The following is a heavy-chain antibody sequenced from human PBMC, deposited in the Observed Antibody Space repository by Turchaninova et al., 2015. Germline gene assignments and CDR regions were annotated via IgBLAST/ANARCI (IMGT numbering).Heavy chain of an antibody. J-gene: IGHJ4*02. D-gene: IGHD2-15*01. CDR1: GFTFSGYA. CDR2: ISSNGGST. Sequence: EVQLVESGEGLVQPGGSLRLSCAASGFTFSGYAMHWVRQAPGKGLEYVSAISSNGGSTYYADSVKGRFTISRDNSKNTLYLQMGSLRAEDMAVYYCARVLVGGALDYWGQGTLVTVSS. V-gene: IGHV3-64*02. CDR3: ARVLVGGALDY.